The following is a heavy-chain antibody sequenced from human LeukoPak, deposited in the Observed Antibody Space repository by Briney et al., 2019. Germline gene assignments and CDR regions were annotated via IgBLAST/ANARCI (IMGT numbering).Heavy chain of an antibody. J-gene: IGHJ6*04. V-gene: IGHV3-7*03. CDR2: IKQDGSEK. Sequence: GGSLRLSCAASGFTFSSYWMSWVRQAPGKGLEWVANIKQDGSEKYYVDSVRGRFTISRDNAKNSLYLQMNSLRAEDTAVYYCAGVGDPTYYYYYGMDVWGKGTTVTVSS. CDR1: GFTFSSYW. D-gene: IGHD3-16*01. CDR3: AGVGDPTYYYYYGMDV.